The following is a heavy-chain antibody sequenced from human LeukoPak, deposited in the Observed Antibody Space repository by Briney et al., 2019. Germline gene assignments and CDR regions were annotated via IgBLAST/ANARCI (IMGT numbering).Heavy chain of an antibody. CDR2: ISASGGNT. Sequence: PGGSLRLSCAASGFTFSSYAMTWVRQAPGKGLEWVSSISASGGNTYNADSVKGRFTISRDNSNNKLYLQMNSLRADDTAVYYCAKDPHYYYYMDVWGKGTTVTVS. CDR1: GFTFSSYA. CDR3: AKDPHYYYYMDV. J-gene: IGHJ6*03. V-gene: IGHV3-23*01.